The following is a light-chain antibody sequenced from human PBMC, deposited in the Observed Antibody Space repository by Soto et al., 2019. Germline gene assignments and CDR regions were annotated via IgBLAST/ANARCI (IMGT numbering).Light chain of an antibody. Sequence: QSALTQPASVSGSPGQSITISCTGTSSDVGTYNLVSWYQHHPGKAPKVMVYEGTKRPSGVSNRFSGSKSGNTASLTISGLQAEDEADYYCCSYAGTYSPVLGGGTKVTVL. V-gene: IGLV2-23*01. J-gene: IGLJ2*01. CDR1: SSDVGTYNL. CDR2: EGT. CDR3: CSYAGTYSPV.